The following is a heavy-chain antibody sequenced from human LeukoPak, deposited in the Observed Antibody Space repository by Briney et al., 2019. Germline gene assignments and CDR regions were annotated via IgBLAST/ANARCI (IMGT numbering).Heavy chain of an antibody. CDR2: IYYSGST. Sequence: PGGSLRLSCAASGFTFSSYWMSWVRQPPGKGLEWIGSIYYSGSTYYNPSLKSRVTISVDTSKNQFSLKLSSVTAADTAVYYCASLAAVAALYYFDYWGQGTLVAVSS. V-gene: IGHV4-39*07. CDR3: ASLAAVAALYYFDY. D-gene: IGHD6-19*01. J-gene: IGHJ4*02. CDR1: GFTFSSYW.